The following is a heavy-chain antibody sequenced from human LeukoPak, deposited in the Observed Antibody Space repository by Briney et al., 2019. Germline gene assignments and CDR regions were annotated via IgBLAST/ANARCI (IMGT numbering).Heavy chain of an antibody. J-gene: IGHJ4*02. CDR1: GFSFSTYG. CDR2: IWYDASGQ. Sequence: GGSLRLSCAASGFSFSTYGMHWVRQAPGKGLEWVAMIWYDASGQHYADSVKGRFTISRDTSKNTLYLQMNSLRAEDTAVYFCARDSLYDDNGYYHYFDHWGRGTLVTVSS. V-gene: IGHV3-33*01. CDR3: ARDSLYDDNGYYHYFDH. D-gene: IGHD3-22*01.